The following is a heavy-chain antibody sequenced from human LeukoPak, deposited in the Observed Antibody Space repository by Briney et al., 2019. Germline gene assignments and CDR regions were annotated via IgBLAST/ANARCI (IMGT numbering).Heavy chain of an antibody. D-gene: IGHD3-10*01. CDR2: ISSDGSIT. CDR1: GFSFSTYW. V-gene: IGHV3-74*01. J-gene: IGHJ4*02. Sequence: GGSLRLSCAASGFSFSTYWMHWVRQAPGKGLVWVSRISSDGSITSYADSVKGRFTISRDNAKNTLYLQMNSLRAEDTAVYYCARHLNYYLDYWDQGTLVTVSS. CDR3: ARHLNYYLDY.